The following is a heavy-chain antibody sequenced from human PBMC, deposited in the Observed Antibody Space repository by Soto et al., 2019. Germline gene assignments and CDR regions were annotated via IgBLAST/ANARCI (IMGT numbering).Heavy chain of an antibody. CDR1: GFTFSSYS. Sequence: PGGSLRLSCAASGFTFSSYSMNWVRQAPGKGLEWVSYISSSSSTIYYADSVKGRFTISRDNAKNSLYLQMNSLRAEDTAVYYCASFKWSPRVFHIWGQGTMVTVSS. CDR3: ASFKWSPRVFHI. V-gene: IGHV3-48*01. CDR2: ISSSSSTI. J-gene: IGHJ3*02. D-gene: IGHD1-26*01.